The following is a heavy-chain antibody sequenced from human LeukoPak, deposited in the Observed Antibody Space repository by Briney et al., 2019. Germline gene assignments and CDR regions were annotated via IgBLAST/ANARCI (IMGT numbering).Heavy chain of an antibody. D-gene: IGHD6-13*01. J-gene: IGHJ6*03. CDR1: GYTFTSYG. Sequence: GASVKVSCKASGYTFTSYGISWVRQAPGQGLEWMGWMNPDSGNTGYAQKFQGRVTITRNTSISTAYMELSSLRSEDTAVYYCAREAMSRGSSWYFSAYYYYYYMDVWGKGTTVTVSS. V-gene: IGHV1-8*03. CDR3: AREAMSRGSSWYFSAYYYYYYMDV. CDR2: MNPDSGNT.